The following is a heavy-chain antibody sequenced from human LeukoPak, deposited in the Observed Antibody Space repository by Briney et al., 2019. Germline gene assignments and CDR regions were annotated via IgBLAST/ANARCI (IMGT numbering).Heavy chain of an antibody. V-gene: IGHV3-7*05. J-gene: IGHJ4*02. D-gene: IGHD1-1*01. CDR2: IKQDGSEK. CDR3: ARNGGTPDY. CDR1: GFTFSNHW. Sequence: PGGSLRLSCVASGFTFSNHWMSWVRQAPGKGLEWVANIKQDGSEKNYVDSVKGRFTISRDNAKNSLHLQMNSLRADDTAVYYCARNGGTPDYWGQGTLVTVSS.